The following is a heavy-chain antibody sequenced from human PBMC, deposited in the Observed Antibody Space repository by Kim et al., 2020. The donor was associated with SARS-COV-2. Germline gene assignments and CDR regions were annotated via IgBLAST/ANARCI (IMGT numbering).Heavy chain of an antibody. J-gene: IGHJ6*02. V-gene: IGHV1-2*02. CDR3: AREQYGDYGMDV. Sequence: TYAQKFQGRVTMTRDTSISTAYMELSRLRSDDTAVYYCAREQYGDYGMDVWGQGTTVTVSS. D-gene: IGHD4-17*01.